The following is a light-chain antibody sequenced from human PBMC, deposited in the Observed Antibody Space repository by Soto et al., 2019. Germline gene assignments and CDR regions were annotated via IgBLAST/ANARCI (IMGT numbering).Light chain of an antibody. CDR2: GES. V-gene: IGKV3-15*01. CDR1: QSVSTN. J-gene: IGKJ4*01. Sequence: EIVMTQSTATLSVSPGERATLSCRASQSVSTNLAWYQQKPGQGPRLLIFGESTRAIGIPARFSGSGSGTDFTLTISSLQSEDFAVYYCQHYNELPLTFGGGTKVEIK. CDR3: QHYNELPLT.